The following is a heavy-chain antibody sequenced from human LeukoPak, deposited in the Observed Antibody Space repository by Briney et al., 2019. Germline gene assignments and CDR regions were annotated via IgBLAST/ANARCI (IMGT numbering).Heavy chain of an antibody. CDR1: GGSISSSSYY. D-gene: IGHD3-10*01. Sequence: PSETLSLTCTVSGGSISSSSYYWGWIRQPPGKGLEWIGSIYYSGSTYYNPSLKSRVTISVDTSKNQFSLKLSSVTAADTAVYYCARYGSELGSWGQGTLVTVSS. J-gene: IGHJ4*02. V-gene: IGHV4-39*07. CDR2: IYYSGST. CDR3: ARYGSELGS.